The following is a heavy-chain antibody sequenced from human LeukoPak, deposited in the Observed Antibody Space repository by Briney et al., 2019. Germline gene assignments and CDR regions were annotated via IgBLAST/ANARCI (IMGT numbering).Heavy chain of an antibody. D-gene: IGHD6-19*01. CDR2: VSWNRDYI. J-gene: IGHJ4*02. CDR1: LFIFEDYA. Sequence: PGGSLRLSCTGSLFIFEDYALHWVLQVPGRGLEWVSGVSWNRDYIGYADSVKGRFTISRDNDKNIVYLQMDSLRVDDMGSYYCAATSGWYDSYFDYWGQGIQVTVSS. CDR3: AATSGWYDSYFDY. V-gene: IGHV3-9*03.